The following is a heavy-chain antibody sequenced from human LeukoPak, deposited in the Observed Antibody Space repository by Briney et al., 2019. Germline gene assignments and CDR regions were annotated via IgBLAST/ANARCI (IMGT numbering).Heavy chain of an antibody. CDR2: IRPNSGDA. J-gene: IGHJ3*01. Sequence: ASVKVSCQASGYTYTGYYMHWVRQAPGQGLEWMGWIRPNSGDANYAQKFQGRVTMTRDTSINTAYMELSRLTSDDTAVYFCASSSYPFDAFGVWGQGTMVTVSS. D-gene: IGHD2/OR15-2a*01. V-gene: IGHV1-2*02. CDR1: GYTYTGYY. CDR3: ASSSYPFDAFGV.